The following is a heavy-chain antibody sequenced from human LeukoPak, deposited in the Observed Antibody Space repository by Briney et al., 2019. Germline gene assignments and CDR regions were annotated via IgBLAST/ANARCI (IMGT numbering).Heavy chain of an antibody. CDR2: INSDGSST. CDR1: GFTFSTSW. CDR3: ARGSSLDIGMGN. Sequence: GGSLRLSCAASGFTFSTSWMHWVRQAPGKGLVWVSRINSDGSSTNYADSVKGRFTISRDNARNNLYLQVNSLRGEDTALYYCARGSSLDIGMGNWGRGTLVTVSS. D-gene: IGHD5-18*01. J-gene: IGHJ4*02. V-gene: IGHV3-74*01.